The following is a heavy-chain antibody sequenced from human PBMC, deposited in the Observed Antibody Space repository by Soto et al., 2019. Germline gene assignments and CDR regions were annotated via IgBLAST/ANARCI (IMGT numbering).Heavy chain of an antibody. D-gene: IGHD3-9*01. J-gene: IGHJ5*02. V-gene: IGHV5-51*01. CDR1: GFGFDITW. CDR2: IYPGDSDT. Sequence: GESLKISCKGSGFGFDITWLAWLRQVPGKGLEWVGIIYPGDSDTRYSPSLEGRVTLSVDKSITTAYLHLTSLKESDTGTYYCAKFQRYFDRTGYLDAWGQGTQGTV. CDR3: AKFQRYFDRTGYLDA.